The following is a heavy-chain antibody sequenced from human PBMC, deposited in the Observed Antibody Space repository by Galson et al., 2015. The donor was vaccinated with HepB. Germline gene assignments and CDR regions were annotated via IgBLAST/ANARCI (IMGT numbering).Heavy chain of an antibody. CDR1: GFTFSSYS. CDR3: ARATAAAGNMIFDY. V-gene: IGHV3-21*01. J-gene: IGHJ4*02. CDR2: ISSSSSYI. D-gene: IGHD6-13*01. Sequence: SLRLSCAASGFTFSSYSMNWVRQAPGKGLEWVSSISSSSSYIYYADSVKGRFTISRDNAKNSLYLQMNSLRAEDTAVYYCARATAAAGNMIFDYWGQGTLVTVSS.